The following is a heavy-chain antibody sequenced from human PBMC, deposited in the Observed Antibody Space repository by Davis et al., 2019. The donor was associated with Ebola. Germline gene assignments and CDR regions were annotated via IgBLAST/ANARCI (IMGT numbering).Heavy chain of an antibody. CDR3: VRGSDAYKTGY. V-gene: IGHV4-4*02. D-gene: IGHD5-24*01. CDR1: GSSISSSNW. Sequence: MPSETLSLTCAVSGSSISSSNWWSWVRQPPGKGLEWIGEIYHSGSTNYNPSLKSRVTISVDKSKNQFSLNLSSVTAADTAVYYCVRGSDAYKTGYWGQGTLVTVSS. J-gene: IGHJ4*02. CDR2: IYHSGST.